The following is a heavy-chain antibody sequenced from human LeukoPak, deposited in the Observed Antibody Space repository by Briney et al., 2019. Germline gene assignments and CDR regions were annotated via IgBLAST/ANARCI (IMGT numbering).Heavy chain of an antibody. D-gene: IGHD3-9*01. V-gene: IGHV4-4*02. CDR3: ARGVTSPVRYFSPRNWYFDL. CDR1: GGSISSSNW. CDR2: IYHSGST. J-gene: IGHJ2*01. Sequence: SGTLSLTCAVSGGSISSSNWWSWVRQPPGKGLEWIGEIYHSGSTNYNPSLKSRVTISVDTSKNQFSLKLSSVTAADTTVYYCARGVTSPVRYFSPRNWYFDLWGRGTLVTVSS.